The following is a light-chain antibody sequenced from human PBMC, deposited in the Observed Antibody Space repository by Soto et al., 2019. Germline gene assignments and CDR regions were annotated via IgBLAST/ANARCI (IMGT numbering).Light chain of an antibody. V-gene: IGLV3-21*04. CDR3: QVWDSSSDHRV. Sequence: SYELTQPPSVSVAPGKTARIPCGGNNIGSKSVHWYQQKPGQAPVLVIYYDSDRPSGIPERFSGSNSGNTATLTISRVEAGDEAEYYWQVWDSSSDHRVFGGGTKVTVL. CDR1: NIGSKS. CDR2: YDS. J-gene: IGLJ2*01.